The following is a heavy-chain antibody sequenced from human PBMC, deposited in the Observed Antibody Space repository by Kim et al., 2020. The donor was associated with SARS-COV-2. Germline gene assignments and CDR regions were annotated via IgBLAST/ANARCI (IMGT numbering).Heavy chain of an antibody. V-gene: IGHV3-33*01. CDR3: ARDPRSYGFAFDY. Sequence: YAASVKGRFTISRDNSKTTLYLQVNSLRAEDTAVYYCARDPRSYGFAFDYWGQGTLVTVSS. J-gene: IGHJ4*02. D-gene: IGHD2-21*01.